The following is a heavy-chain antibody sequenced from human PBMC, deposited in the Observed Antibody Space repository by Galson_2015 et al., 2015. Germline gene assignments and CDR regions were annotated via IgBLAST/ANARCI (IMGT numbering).Heavy chain of an antibody. D-gene: IGHD3-10*01. J-gene: IGHJ4*02. V-gene: IGHV5-51*01. CDR1: GYRFDSSW. CDR2: IYPIDSDI. Sequence: QSGAEVTQPGESLTISCKGSGYRFDSSWIGWVRQMPGKGLEWMGIIYPIDSDITYSPSFQGHVAISADTSISTAYLHWSSLKASDTAMYYCARRGIGSTWDFWGQGTLVTVSS. CDR3: ARRGIGSTWDF.